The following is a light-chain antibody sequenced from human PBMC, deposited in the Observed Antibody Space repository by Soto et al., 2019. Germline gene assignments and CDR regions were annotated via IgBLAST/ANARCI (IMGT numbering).Light chain of an antibody. CDR1: QGVIRY. J-gene: IGKJ4*01. CDR2: AAS. Sequence: IQLTQSPSSLSASLGDSVTITCRASQGVIRYLSWYQQKPGRAPILLISAASTLQSGVPARFSGSGSGTEFILTISSLQSEDFAIYYCQQYNNWLLTFGGGTKVDI. V-gene: IGKV1-9*01. CDR3: QQYNNWLLT.